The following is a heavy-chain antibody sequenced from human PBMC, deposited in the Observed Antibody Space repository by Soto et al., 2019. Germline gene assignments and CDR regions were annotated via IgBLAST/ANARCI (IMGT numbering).Heavy chain of an antibody. D-gene: IGHD3-9*01. V-gene: IGHV1-2*04. CDR2: INSNSGGT. CDR3: ARGKRYFDWYGPDY. CDR1: GYTFTGYY. J-gene: IGHJ4*02. Sequence: ASVKVSCKASGYTFTGYYMHWVRQAPGQGREWMGWINSNSGGTNYAQKFQGWVTMTRDTSMSTAYMELSRLRSDDTAVYYCARGKRYFDWYGPDYWGQGTLVTVSS.